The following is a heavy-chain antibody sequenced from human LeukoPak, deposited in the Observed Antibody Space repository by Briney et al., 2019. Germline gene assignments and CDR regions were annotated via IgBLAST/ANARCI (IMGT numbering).Heavy chain of an antibody. J-gene: IGHJ4*02. Sequence: PAGSLRLSCAASGFTFDDYCMSWFRQAPGKGLQWGFGINYNGGSTDYTDSVKGRFTISRDNAKNSLYLQMNSLRAEDTALYYCARASYYDFWSGYNYWGQGTLVTVSS. D-gene: IGHD3-3*01. CDR1: GFTFDDYC. CDR3: ARASYYDFWSGYNY. CDR2: INYNGGST. V-gene: IGHV3-20*04.